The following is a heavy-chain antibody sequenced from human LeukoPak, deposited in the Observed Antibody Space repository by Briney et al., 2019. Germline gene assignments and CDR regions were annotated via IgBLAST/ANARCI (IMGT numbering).Heavy chain of an antibody. V-gene: IGHV3-48*04. CDR2: ISSSGSTI. CDR3: ARDQDYYDSSGYPGY. J-gene: IGHJ4*02. CDR1: GFTFSSYW. D-gene: IGHD3-22*01. Sequence: PGGSLRLSCAASGFTFSSYWMYWVRQAPGKGLEWVSYISSSGSTIYYADSVKGRFTISRDNAKNSLYLQMNSLRAEDTAVYYCARDQDYYDSSGYPGYWGQGTLVTVSS.